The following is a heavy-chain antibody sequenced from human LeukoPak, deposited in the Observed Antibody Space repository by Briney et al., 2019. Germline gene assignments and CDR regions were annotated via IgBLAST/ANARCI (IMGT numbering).Heavy chain of an antibody. J-gene: IGHJ4*02. Sequence: PGGSLRLSCAASGFAFSSYAMNWVRQAPGKGLEWVSVISGSGGTTYYADSVKGRFTISRDNSKNTMYLQINSLRAEDTAVYYCAKDVEYYYDSSGYFGYWGQGTLVTVSS. CDR1: GFAFSSYA. V-gene: IGHV3-23*01. CDR2: ISGSGGTT. D-gene: IGHD3-22*01. CDR3: AKDVEYYYDSSGYFGY.